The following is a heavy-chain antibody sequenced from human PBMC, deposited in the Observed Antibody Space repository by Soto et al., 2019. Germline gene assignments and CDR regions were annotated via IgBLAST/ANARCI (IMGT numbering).Heavy chain of an antibody. D-gene: IGHD3-10*01. CDR3: ARGSTIVRGAPSWFDP. CDR2: IIPIAAIA. V-gene: IGHV1-69*02. CDR1: GGTFSRYT. J-gene: IGHJ5*02. Sequence: QVQLVQSGAEVKKPGSSVKVSCKASGGTFSRYTINWVRQAPGQGLEWMRRIIPIAAIANYTQKFHGRVKIAVDNSATTAYMELSSLRSDGTAVYYCARGSTIVRGAPSWFDPWGQGTLVTVSS.